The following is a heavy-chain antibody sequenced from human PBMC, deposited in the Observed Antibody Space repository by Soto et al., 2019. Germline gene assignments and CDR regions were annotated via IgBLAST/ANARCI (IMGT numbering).Heavy chain of an antibody. J-gene: IGHJ4*02. D-gene: IGHD3-9*01. Sequence: SQTLSLTCAISGDSVSSNSAAWNWIRQSPSRGLEWLGRTYYRSKWYNDYAVSVKSRITINPDTSKNQFSLQLNSATPEDTAVYYCARQPRILTGYSGHFDYWGQGTLVTVSS. CDR1: GDSVSSNSAA. CDR3: ARQPRILTGYSGHFDY. V-gene: IGHV6-1*01. CDR2: TYYRSKWYN.